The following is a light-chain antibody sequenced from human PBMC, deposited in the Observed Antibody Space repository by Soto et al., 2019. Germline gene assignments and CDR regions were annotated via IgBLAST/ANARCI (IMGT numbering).Light chain of an antibody. CDR3: QQYDNSPLT. CDR2: GAS. Sequence: ESVLTPSPGTLSLSPGERATLSCRASQRVSSSFLAWYQQKPGQAPRLLIYGASSRATGIPDRFSGSGSGTDFTLTISRLEPEDFAVYYCQQYDNSPLTFGGGTKGEIK. V-gene: IGKV3-20*01. CDR1: QRVSSSF. J-gene: IGKJ4*01.